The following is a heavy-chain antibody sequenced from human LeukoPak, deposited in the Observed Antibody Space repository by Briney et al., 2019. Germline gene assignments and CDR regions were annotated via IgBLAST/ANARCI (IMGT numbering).Heavy chain of an antibody. CDR1: GFTFSTYV. Sequence: PGGSLRLSCAASGFTFSTYVVNWVRQAPGKGLEWVSTITGSGGSTYYADSVKGRFTISRDNSKNTLYLQMNSLRAEDTAVYYCASFRAPMDVWGQGTTVTVSS. V-gene: IGHV3-23*01. CDR2: ITGSGGST. J-gene: IGHJ6*02. CDR3: ASFRAPMDV.